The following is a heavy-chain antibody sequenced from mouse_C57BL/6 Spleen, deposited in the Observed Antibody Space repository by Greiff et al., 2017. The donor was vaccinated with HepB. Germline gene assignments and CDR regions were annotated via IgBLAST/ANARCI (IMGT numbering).Heavy chain of an antibody. J-gene: IGHJ2*01. D-gene: IGHD2-4*01. V-gene: IGHV1-63*01. CDR1: GYTFTNYW. CDR2: IYPGGGYT. Sequence: VQLVESGAELVRPGTSVKMSCKASGYTFTNYWIGWAKQRPGHGLEWIGDIYPGGGYTNYNEKFKGKATLTADKSSSTAYMQFSSLISEDSAIYYCARMITTRDYYYFDYWGQGTTLTVSS. CDR3: ARMITTRDYYYFDY.